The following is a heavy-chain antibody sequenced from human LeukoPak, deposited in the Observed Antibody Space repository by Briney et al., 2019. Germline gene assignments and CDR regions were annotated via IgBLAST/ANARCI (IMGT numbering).Heavy chain of an antibody. CDR3: VKSSSSAYPNYFDP. D-gene: IGHD3-22*01. Sequence: GGSLRLSCSASGFTFSSYIMHWVRQAPGRGLEYVSAISSNGGSTYYADSVKGRFTISRDNSKNTLYLQMSGLRAEDTAVYYCVKSSSSAYPNYFDPWGQGTLVTVSS. V-gene: IGHV3-64D*06. CDR1: GFTFSSYI. CDR2: ISSNGGST. J-gene: IGHJ5*02.